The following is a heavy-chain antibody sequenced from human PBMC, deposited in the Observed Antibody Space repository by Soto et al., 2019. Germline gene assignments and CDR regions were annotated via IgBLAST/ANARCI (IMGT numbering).Heavy chain of an antibody. CDR1: GYTFTSYG. Sequence: ASVKVSCKASGYTFTSYGISWVRQAPGQGLEWMGWISAYNGNTNYAPKHQGRVTMTTDTSTSTAYMELRSLRSDDTAVYYCARDRSSIVLMVYATRMDVWGQGTTVTVSS. J-gene: IGHJ6*02. CDR3: ARDRSSIVLMVYATRMDV. D-gene: IGHD2-8*01. V-gene: IGHV1-18*01. CDR2: ISAYNGNT.